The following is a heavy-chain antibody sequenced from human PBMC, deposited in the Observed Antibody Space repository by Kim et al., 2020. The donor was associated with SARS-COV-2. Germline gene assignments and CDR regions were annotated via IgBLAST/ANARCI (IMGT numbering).Heavy chain of an antibody. CDR3: SKGAIGGYLFDY. J-gene: IGHJ4*02. Sequence: GYADSVKGRFTISRDNAKNSLYLQMNSLRAEDTALYYCSKGAIGGYLFDYWGQGTLVTVSS. D-gene: IGHD3-22*01. V-gene: IGHV3-9*01.